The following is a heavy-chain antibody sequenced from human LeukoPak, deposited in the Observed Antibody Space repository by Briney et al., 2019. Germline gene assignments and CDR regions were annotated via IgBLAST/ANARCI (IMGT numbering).Heavy chain of an antibody. CDR3: AKGSAYADF. CDR2: ISGSGGST. D-gene: IGHD3-3*01. Sequence: PGGSLRLSCAASGFTFSSYVMSWVRQAPGKGLEWVSTISGSGGSTYCADSVKGRFTISRDNPKNTLSLQMNSLRAEDTAVYYCAKGSAYADFWGQGTLVTVSS. V-gene: IGHV3-23*01. J-gene: IGHJ4*02. CDR1: GFTFSSYV.